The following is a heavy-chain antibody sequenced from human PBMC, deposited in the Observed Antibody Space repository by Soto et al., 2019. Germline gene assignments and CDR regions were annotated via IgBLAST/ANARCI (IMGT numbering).Heavy chain of an antibody. Sequence: GESLKISCKGSGYSFTSYWIGWVRQMPGKGLEWMGIIYPGDSDTRYSPSFQGQVTISADKSISTAYLQWSSLKASDTAMYYCARTPVTYYYDSSGYEPIRYFDYWGQGTLVTVSS. D-gene: IGHD3-22*01. CDR3: ARTPVTYYYDSSGYEPIRYFDY. CDR2: IYPGDSDT. CDR1: GYSFTSYW. V-gene: IGHV5-51*01. J-gene: IGHJ4*02.